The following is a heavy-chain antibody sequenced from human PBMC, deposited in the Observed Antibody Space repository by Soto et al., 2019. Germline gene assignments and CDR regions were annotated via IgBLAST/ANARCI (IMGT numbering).Heavy chain of an antibody. D-gene: IGHD3-16*01. CDR3: GGEGGGSYGTLAGGLDY. J-gene: IGHJ4*02. CDR1: GFTFSSYS. V-gene: IGHV3-21*01. CDR2: ISSSSSYI. Sequence: EVQLVESGGGLVKPGGSLRLSCAASGFTFSSYSMNWVRQAPGKGLEWVSSISSSSSYIYYADSVKGRFTISRDNAKNSLYLQMNSLRAGDTGVYYWGGEGGGSYGTLAGGLDYWGQGTLVTVSS.